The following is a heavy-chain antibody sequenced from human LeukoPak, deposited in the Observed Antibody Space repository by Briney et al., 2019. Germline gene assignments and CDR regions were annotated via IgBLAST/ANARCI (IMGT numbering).Heavy chain of an antibody. CDR2: IYYSGST. Sequence: PSETLSLTCTVSGGSISSSSYYWGWIRQPPGKGLEGIGSIYYSGSTYYNPSLKSRVTISVDTSKNQFSLKLSSVTAADTAVYYCARLSDYGDYGLDYWGQGTLVTVSS. D-gene: IGHD4-17*01. CDR3: ARLSDYGDYGLDY. V-gene: IGHV4-39*01. CDR1: GGSISSSSYY. J-gene: IGHJ4*02.